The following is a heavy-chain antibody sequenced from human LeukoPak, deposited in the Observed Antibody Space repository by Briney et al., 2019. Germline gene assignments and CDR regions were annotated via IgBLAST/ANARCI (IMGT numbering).Heavy chain of an antibody. CDR1: GYTFTSYD. J-gene: IGHJ4*02. V-gene: IGHV1-8*01. D-gene: IGHD3-22*01. Sequence: APVKVSCKASGYTFTSYDINWVRQATGQGLEWMGWMNPNSGNTGYAQKFQGRVTMTRNTSISTAYMELSSLRSEDPAVYYCAKGRDSSGYQLGYYWGQGTLVTVSS. CDR2: MNPNSGNT. CDR3: AKGRDSSGYQLGYY.